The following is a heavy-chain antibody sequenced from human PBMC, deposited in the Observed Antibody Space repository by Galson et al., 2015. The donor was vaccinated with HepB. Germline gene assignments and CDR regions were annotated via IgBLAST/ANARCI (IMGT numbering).Heavy chain of an antibody. V-gene: IGHV4-39*01. CDR3: ARHPDSSGYYPNWFDP. CDR2: IYYSGST. D-gene: IGHD3-22*01. J-gene: IGHJ5*02. CDR1: GGSISSSSYY. Sequence: ETLSLTCTVSGGSISSSSYYWGWIRRPPGKGLEWIGSIYYSGSTYYNPSLKSRVTISVDTSKNQFSLKLSSVTAADTAVYYCARHPDSSGYYPNWFDPWGQGTLVTVSS.